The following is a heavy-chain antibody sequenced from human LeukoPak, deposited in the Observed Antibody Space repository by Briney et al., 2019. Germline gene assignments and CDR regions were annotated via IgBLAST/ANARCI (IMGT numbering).Heavy chain of an antibody. CDR3: AKDLSRIAVAGTQDY. J-gene: IGHJ4*02. CDR2: ISGSGGST. Sequence: GGSLRLSCAASGFTFSSYAMSWVRQAPGKGLEWVSAISGSGGSTYYADSVKGRFTISRDNPKNTLYLQMNSLRAEDTAVYYCAKDLSRIAVAGTQDYWGQGTLVTVSS. D-gene: IGHD6-19*01. CDR1: GFTFSSYA. V-gene: IGHV3-23*01.